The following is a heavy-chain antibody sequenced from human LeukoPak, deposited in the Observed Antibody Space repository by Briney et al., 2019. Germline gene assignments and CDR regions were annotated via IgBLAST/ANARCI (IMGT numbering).Heavy chain of an antibody. V-gene: IGHV3-23*01. Sequence: SGGSLRLSCTASGFTFSSYAMNWVRQAPGKGLEWVSGIGAGGTFTYYADSVKGRFTISRDNSKNTFYLQMNSLRAEDTAAYYCAKGGYCSSSSCYYGWFEPWGQGTLVTVSS. CDR1: GFTFSSYA. J-gene: IGHJ5*02. CDR3: AKGGYCSSSSCYYGWFEP. D-gene: IGHD2-2*01. CDR2: IGAGGTFT.